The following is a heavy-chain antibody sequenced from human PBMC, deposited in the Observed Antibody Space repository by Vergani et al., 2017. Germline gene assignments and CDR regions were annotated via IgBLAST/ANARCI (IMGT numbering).Heavy chain of an antibody. J-gene: IGHJ4*02. D-gene: IGHD2-21*02. V-gene: IGHV1-18*01. CDR2: ISGYDGDT. Sequence: QVQLVQSGAEVKKPGASVKVSCTTSGYNFVSYGVTWVRQAPGQGLEWMGWISGYDGDTNYAQNLQDRLTMTTDTSTSTAYMELRSLRSDDTAVYFCAGDWGHIVGVTPPLDYWGRGTLITVSS. CDR1: GYNFVSYG. CDR3: AGDWGHIVGVTPPLDY.